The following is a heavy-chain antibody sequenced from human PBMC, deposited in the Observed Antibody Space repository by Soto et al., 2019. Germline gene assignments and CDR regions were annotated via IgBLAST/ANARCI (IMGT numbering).Heavy chain of an antibody. Sequence: HLQESVPGLVKPSETLSLTCTVSCGSISISSYYWGWIRQPPGKGLEWIGSIYYTGITHSNPSPTSRANISIDTSTNQFSLNLNSVTAKYTAVYDCARPARQDKVAGNYWGQGTLVNVSS. CDR1: CGSISISSYY. D-gene: IGHD6-19*01. CDR3: ARPARQDKVAGNY. V-gene: IGHV4-39*01. CDR2: IYYTGIT. J-gene: IGHJ4*02.